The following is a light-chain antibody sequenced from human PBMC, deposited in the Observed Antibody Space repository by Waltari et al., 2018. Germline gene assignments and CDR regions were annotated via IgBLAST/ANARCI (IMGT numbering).Light chain of an antibody. CDR3: GTWDSGLSVVV. V-gene: IGLV1-51*01. J-gene: IGLJ2*01. CDR1: SPNTGRSY. Sequence: QSVLTQPPSVSAAPGQRVTISCSGSSPNTGRSYFLWYQHVPGTAPKLLIYDDDKRLPEIPGRFSGSKSGTSAVLGITGLQTEDEADYYCGTWDSGLSVVVFGGGTRLTVL. CDR2: DDD.